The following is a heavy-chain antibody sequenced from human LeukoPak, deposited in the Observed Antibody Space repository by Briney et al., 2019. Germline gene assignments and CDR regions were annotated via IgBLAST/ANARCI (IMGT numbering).Heavy chain of an antibody. J-gene: IGHJ4*02. D-gene: IGHD4-23*01. CDR3: AGGMVTPFDY. Sequence: PGGSLRLSCAASGFTFSSYEMNWVRQAPGKGLEWVAYISSSGSPIYHADSVKGRFSISRDNAKNSLYLQMNSLRAEDTAGYYCAGGMVTPFDYWGQGTLVTVTS. CDR1: GFTFSSYE. V-gene: IGHV3-48*03. CDR2: ISSSGSPI.